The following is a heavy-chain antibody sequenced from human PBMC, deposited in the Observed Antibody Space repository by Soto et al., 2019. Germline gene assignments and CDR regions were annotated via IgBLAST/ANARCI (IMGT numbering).Heavy chain of an antibody. Sequence: QVQLQESGPGLVEPSQTLSLTCTVSGASITSGGYYWSWIRQHPGKGLEWIGYIYYSGSTYYHPSLKSRVTISVDTSKNQFSLKLSSVTAADTAVYYCARGRYSYGTFDYWGQGTLVTVSS. V-gene: IGHV4-31*03. CDR2: IYYSGST. CDR1: GASITSGGYY. D-gene: IGHD5-18*01. CDR3: ARGRYSYGTFDY. J-gene: IGHJ4*02.